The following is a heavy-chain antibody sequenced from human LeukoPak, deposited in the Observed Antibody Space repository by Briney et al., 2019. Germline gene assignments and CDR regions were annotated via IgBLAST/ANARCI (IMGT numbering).Heavy chain of an antibody. J-gene: IGHJ4*02. CDR3: ARTREDIVLMVYARPEFDY. CDR2: IYYSGST. CDR1: GGSISSSSYY. V-gene: IGHV4-39*01. D-gene: IGHD2-8*01. Sequence: MSSETLSLTCTVSGGSISSSSYYWGWIRQPPGKGLEWIGGIYYSGSTYYNPSLKSRVTISVDTSKNQFSLKLSSVTAADTAVYYCARTREDIVLMVYARPEFDYWGQGTLVTVSS.